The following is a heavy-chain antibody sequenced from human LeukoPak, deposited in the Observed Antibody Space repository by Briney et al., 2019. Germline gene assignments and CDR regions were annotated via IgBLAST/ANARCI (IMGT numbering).Heavy chain of an antibody. J-gene: IGHJ4*02. CDR1: GGSISSSSYY. Sequence: SETLSLNCTVSGGSISSSSYYWGWIRQPPGKGLEWIGCIYYSGRTYYNPSLKSQVTISVDTSKNQFSLKLSSVTAADTAVYYCARSWYYYDSSGHLFDYWGQGTLVTVSS. CDR2: IYYSGRT. D-gene: IGHD3-22*01. CDR3: ARSWYYYDSSGHLFDY. V-gene: IGHV4-39*01.